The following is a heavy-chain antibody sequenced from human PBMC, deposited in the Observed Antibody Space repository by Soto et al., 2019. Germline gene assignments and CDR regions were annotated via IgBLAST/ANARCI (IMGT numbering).Heavy chain of an antibody. Sequence: EVQLLESGGHPVQPGGSLSLSCAASGFTFSTYTMNWVRQAPGKGLEWVAGIIASDKSTYYADSVKGRFTISRDNSKNMLFLHMSSLRAEATAIYYCAKDRHPDYIWTTDYWGQGTLVTVSS. CDR3: AKDRHPDYIWTTDY. V-gene: IGHV3-23*01. J-gene: IGHJ4*02. CDR2: IIASDKST. CDR1: GFTFSTYT. D-gene: IGHD3-9*01.